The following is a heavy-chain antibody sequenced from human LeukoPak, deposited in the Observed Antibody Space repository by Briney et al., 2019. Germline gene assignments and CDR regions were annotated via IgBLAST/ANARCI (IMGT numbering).Heavy chain of an antibody. Sequence: VSVKVSCKASGYTFTSYYIHWVRQGPGQGLEWMGIINPSGGRTSYAQKFQGRVTMTRDMSTSTVYMELSSLRSEDTAIYYCARGDGEAASLWENWFDPWGQGTLVTVSS. CDR1: GYTFTSYY. V-gene: IGHV1-46*01. D-gene: IGHD6-13*01. CDR3: ARGDGEAASLWENWFDP. CDR2: INPSGGRT. J-gene: IGHJ5*02.